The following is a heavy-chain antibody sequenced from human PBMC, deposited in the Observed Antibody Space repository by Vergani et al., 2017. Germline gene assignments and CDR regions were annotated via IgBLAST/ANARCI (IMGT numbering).Heavy chain of an antibody. V-gene: IGHV3-21*01. Sequence: VQLVESGGGVVQPGRSLRLSCAASGFTFSSYGMNWVRQAPGKGLEWVSSISSSSSYIYYADSVKGRFTISRDNAKNSLYLQMNSLRAEDAAVYYCARDGPYRWDTASPGDYWGQGTLVTVSS. J-gene: IGHJ4*02. CDR3: ARDGPYRWDTASPGDY. CDR1: GFTFSSYG. CDR2: ISSSSSYI. D-gene: IGHD5-18*01.